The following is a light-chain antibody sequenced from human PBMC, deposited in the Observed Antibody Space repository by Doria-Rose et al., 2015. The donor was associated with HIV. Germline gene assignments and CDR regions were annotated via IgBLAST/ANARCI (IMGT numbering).Light chain of an antibody. CDR2: DDD. J-gene: IGLJ1*01. CDR3: QVSDSGREWGV. CDR1: NIGSRH. Sequence: VLTQPPSVSVAPGQTARITCGGNNIGSRHVHWYQQRPGQAPVLVVCDDDARPSGISERCSVSISGNTATLTISWVEAGDEADYYCQVSDSGREWGVFGSGTKVTGL. V-gene: IGLV3-21*02.